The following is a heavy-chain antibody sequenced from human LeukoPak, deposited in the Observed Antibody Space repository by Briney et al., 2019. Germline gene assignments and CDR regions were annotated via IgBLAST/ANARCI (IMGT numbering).Heavy chain of an antibody. D-gene: IGHD3-22*01. CDR1: SGSISSYY. CDR3: AREYHDSSGYFSVYYFDY. J-gene: IGHJ4*02. V-gene: IGHV4-59*01. Sequence: PSETLSLTCTVSSGSISSYYWSWIRQPPGRGLEWIGYIYYSGSTNYNPSLKSRVTISVDTSKNQFSLKLSSVTAADTAVYYCAREYHDSSGYFSVYYFDYCGQGTLVTVSS. CDR2: IYYSGST.